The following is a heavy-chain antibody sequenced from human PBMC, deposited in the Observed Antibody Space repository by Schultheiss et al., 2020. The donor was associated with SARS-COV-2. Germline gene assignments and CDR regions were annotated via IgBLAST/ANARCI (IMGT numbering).Heavy chain of an antibody. CDR2: VKSKADGGTT. J-gene: IGHJ4*02. CDR3: ARENWGCNDY. D-gene: IGHD7-27*01. V-gene: IGHV3-15*07. CDR1: GFRFSDLW. Sequence: GESLKISCAASGFRFSDLWMNWVRQAPGKGLEWVGRVKSKADGGTTDYAAPVKGRFSISRDDSRKMLYLQMNSLTIDDTAVYFCARENWGCNDYWGQGTEVTVSS.